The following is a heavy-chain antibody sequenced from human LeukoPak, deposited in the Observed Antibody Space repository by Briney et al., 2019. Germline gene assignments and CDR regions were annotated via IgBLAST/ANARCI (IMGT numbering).Heavy chain of an antibody. D-gene: IGHD6-19*01. CDR3: ARGFPVLAVAASKGAFDI. Sequence: PSETLSLTCAVYGGSFSGYYWSWIRQPPGKGLEWIGEINHSGSTNYNPSLKSRVTISVDTSKNQFSLKLSSVTAADTAVYYCARGFPVLAVAASKGAFDIWGQGTTVTVSS. V-gene: IGHV4-34*01. CDR2: INHSGST. CDR1: GGSFSGYY. J-gene: IGHJ3*02.